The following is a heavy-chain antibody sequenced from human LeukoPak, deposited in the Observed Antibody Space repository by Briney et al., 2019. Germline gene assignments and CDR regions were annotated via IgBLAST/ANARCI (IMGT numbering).Heavy chain of an antibody. CDR2: ISAYNGNT. CDR3: ARTIYGDYFDY. V-gene: IGHV1-18*01. D-gene: IGHD4-17*01. CDR1: GYTFTSYG. Sequence: ASVKVSCKASGYTFTSYGISWVRQAPGQGLEWMGWISAYNGNTNYAQKLQGRVTITTDTSTSTAYKELRSLRSDDTAVYYCARTIYGDYFDYWGQGTLVTVSS. J-gene: IGHJ4*02.